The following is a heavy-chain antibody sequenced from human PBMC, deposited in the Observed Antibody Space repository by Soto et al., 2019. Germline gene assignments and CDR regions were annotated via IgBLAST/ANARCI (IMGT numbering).Heavy chain of an antibody. V-gene: IGHV3-30-3*01. CDR3: ARDLGNNYGSFAY. D-gene: IGHD4-17*01. CDR1: GFTFSNYA. Sequence: GSLRLSCVASGFTFSNYAMNWVRQAPGKGLEWVAVISYDGSNKYYADSVKGRITISRDNSRNTLYLQMNNLRAEDTAMYYCARDLGNNYGSFAYWGQGTLVTVSS. CDR2: ISYDGSNK. J-gene: IGHJ4*02.